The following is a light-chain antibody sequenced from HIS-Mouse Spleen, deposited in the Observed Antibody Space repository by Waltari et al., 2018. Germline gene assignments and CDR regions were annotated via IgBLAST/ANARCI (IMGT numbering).Light chain of an antibody. V-gene: IGLV3-19*01. Sequence: SSELTQDPAVSVALVQTVRTTCQGDSLRSSYASWYQQKPGQAPVLVIYGKNTRPSGIPDRFSGSSSGNTASLTITGAQAEDEADYYCNSRDSSGNHVVFGGGTKLTVL. J-gene: IGLJ2*01. CDR2: GKN. CDR3: NSRDSSGNHVV. CDR1: SLRSSY.